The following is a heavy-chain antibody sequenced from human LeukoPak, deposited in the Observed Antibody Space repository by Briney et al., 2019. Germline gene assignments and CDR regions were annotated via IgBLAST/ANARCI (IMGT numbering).Heavy chain of an antibody. Sequence: SETLSLTCTVSGGSISSISYYWGWIRQPPGKGLEWIGSIYYSGSTYYNPSLKSRVTISVDTSKNQFSLKLSSVTAADTAVYYCALIVGYSGYDYGYWGQGTLVTVSS. CDR1: GGSISSISYY. CDR3: ALIVGYSGYDYGY. J-gene: IGHJ4*02. D-gene: IGHD5-12*01. V-gene: IGHV4-39*07. CDR2: IYYSGST.